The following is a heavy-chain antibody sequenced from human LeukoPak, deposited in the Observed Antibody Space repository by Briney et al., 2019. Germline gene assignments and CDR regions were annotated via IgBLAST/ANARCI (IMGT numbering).Heavy chain of an antibody. J-gene: IGHJ4*03. CDR2: IYSDGST. Sequence: GGSLRLSCAASGFNVSSNYMSWVRQTPGKGLECVSIIYSDGSTFYADSVKGRFTMSRDNSKNTLYLQINSLRAEDTAVYYCARDGGITMVRGYFDYWGQGTTVTVSS. V-gene: IGHV3-53*01. CDR3: ARDGGITMVRGYFDY. D-gene: IGHD3-10*01. CDR1: GFNVSSNY.